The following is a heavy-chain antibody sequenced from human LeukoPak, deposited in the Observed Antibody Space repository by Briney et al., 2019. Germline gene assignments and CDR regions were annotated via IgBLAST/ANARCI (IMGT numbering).Heavy chain of an antibody. D-gene: IGHD3-9*01. J-gene: IGHJ3*02. Sequence: RPSETLSLTCTVSGGSISSYYWSWIRQPAGKGLEWIGRIYTSGSTNYNPSLKSRVTMSVDTSKNQFSLKLSSVTAADTAVYYCARGSSDYDILTGYLIHRDAFDIWGQGTMVTVSS. CDR1: GGSISSYY. CDR2: IYTSGST. CDR3: ARGSSDYDILTGYLIHRDAFDI. V-gene: IGHV4-4*07.